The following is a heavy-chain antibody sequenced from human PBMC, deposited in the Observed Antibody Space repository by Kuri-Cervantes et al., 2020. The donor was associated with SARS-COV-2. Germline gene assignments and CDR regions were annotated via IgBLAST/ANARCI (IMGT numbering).Heavy chain of an antibody. Sequence: ASVKVSCKASGYTFTGYYMHWVRQAPGQGLEWMGWINPNSGGTNYAQKFQGWVTMTRDTSISTAYMELSRLRSDDTAVYYCARDQYLLLLSGYYYYYYGMDVWGQGTTVTVSS. D-gene: IGHD2-21*01. CDR2: INPNSGGT. J-gene: IGHJ6*02. CDR1: GYTFTGYY. CDR3: ARDQYLLLLSGYYYYYYGMDV. V-gene: IGHV1-2*04.